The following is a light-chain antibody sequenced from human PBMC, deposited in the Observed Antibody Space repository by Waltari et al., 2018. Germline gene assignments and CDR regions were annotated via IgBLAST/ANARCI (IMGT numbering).Light chain of an antibody. CDR3: HSRDASGVGGA. CDR2: DKN. CDR1: SLRSYY. Sequence: TQDPAVSVAMGQTVRITCQGDSLRSYYASWYQQRPGQAPILVMYDKNSRPSGVPVRFSGSSSDNTADLTITGAQAEDEAYYYCHSRDASGVGGAFGGGTKVTVL. J-gene: IGLJ2*01. V-gene: IGLV3-19*01.